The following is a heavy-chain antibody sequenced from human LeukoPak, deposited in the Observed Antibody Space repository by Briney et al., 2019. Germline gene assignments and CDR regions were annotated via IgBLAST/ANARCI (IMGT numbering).Heavy chain of an antibody. Sequence: SETLSLTCTVSGGSISSYYWSWIRQPPGKGLEWIGYIYYSGSTNYNPSLKSRVTISVDTSKNQFSLKLSSVTAADTAVYYCARTRKGYSSGWYHGGGDYWGQGTLVTVSS. V-gene: IGHV4-59*01. J-gene: IGHJ4*02. CDR2: IYYSGST. CDR1: GGSISSYY. CDR3: ARTRKGYSSGWYHGGGDY. D-gene: IGHD6-19*01.